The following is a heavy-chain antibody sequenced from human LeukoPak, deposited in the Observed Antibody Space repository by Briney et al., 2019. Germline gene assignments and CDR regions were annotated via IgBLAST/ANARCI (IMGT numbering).Heavy chain of an antibody. D-gene: IGHD2-21*02. J-gene: IGHJ5*02. CDR1: GYSISSGYY. Sequence: SETLSLTCTVSGYSISSGYYWGWIRQPPGKGLEWIGSIYHSGSTYYNPSLKSRVTISVDTSKNHFSLKLSSVTAADTAVYYCARNIVVVTAIRAPSNWFDPWGQGTLVTVSS. CDR2: IYHSGST. V-gene: IGHV4-38-2*02. CDR3: ARNIVVVTAIRAPSNWFDP.